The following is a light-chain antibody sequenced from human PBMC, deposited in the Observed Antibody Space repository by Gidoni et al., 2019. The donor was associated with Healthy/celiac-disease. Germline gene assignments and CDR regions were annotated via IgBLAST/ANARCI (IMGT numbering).Light chain of an antibody. Sequence: EIVMTQSPATLSVSPGERATLSCRASQSVSSNLALYQQKPGQAPRLLIYGASTRATGIPARFSGSGSGTEFTLTISSLQSEDFAVYYCQQYNNWPQRTFGQGTKVEIK. CDR2: GAS. CDR1: QSVSSN. CDR3: QQYNNWPQRT. J-gene: IGKJ1*01. V-gene: IGKV3-15*01.